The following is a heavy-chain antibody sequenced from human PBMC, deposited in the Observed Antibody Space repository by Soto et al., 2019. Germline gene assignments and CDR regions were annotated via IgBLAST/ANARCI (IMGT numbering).Heavy chain of an antibody. CDR3: ARDEGYYDSSGLDY. Sequence: TLSLTCTVAGVSICSGGYYWSWIRQHPGKGLEWIGYIYYSGSTYYNPSLKSRVTISVDTSKNQCSLKLSSVTAADTAVYYCARDEGYYDSSGLDYWGQGTLVTVS. CDR1: GVSICSGGYY. D-gene: IGHD3-22*01. CDR2: IYYSGST. J-gene: IGHJ4*02. V-gene: IGHV4-31*03.